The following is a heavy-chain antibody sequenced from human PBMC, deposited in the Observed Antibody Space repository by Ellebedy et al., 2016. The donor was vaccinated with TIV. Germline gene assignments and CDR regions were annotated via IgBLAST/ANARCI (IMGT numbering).Heavy chain of an antibody. V-gene: IGHV4-59*01. CDR2: IYYSGST. J-gene: IGHJ4*02. CDR1: GGSISSYY. CDR3: ARRFDY. Sequence: SETLSLXCTVSGGSISSYYWSWIRQPPGKGLEWIGYIYYSGSTNYNPSLKSRVTISVDTSKNQFSLKLSSVTAADTAVYYCARRFDYWGQGTLVTVSS.